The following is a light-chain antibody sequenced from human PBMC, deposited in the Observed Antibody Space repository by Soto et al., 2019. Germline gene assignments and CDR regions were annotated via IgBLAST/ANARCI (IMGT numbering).Light chain of an antibody. CDR2: DAS. J-gene: IGKJ4*01. CDR1: QSVSSY. Sequence: EIVFTQSPATLSLSPGERATLSGRASQSVSSYLAWYQQKPGQAPRLLIYDASNRATGIPARFSGSGSGTDFTLTISSLEPEDFALYYCQQRSNWPLTFGGGTKV. V-gene: IGKV3-11*01. CDR3: QQRSNWPLT.